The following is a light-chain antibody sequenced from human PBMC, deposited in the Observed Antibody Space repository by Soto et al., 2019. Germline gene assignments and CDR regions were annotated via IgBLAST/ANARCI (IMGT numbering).Light chain of an antibody. CDR3: SSYTTSTALV. Sequence: QTVVTQPPSASATPGQRVTISCSGSSSNIGTNYVYWYQHLPGTAPKLLIYRNDQRPSGVPDRFSGSMSGTAASLAIGGLRSEDEADYYCSSYTTSTALVFGGGTKLTVL. CDR2: RND. J-gene: IGLJ2*01. V-gene: IGLV1-47*01. CDR1: SSNIGTNY.